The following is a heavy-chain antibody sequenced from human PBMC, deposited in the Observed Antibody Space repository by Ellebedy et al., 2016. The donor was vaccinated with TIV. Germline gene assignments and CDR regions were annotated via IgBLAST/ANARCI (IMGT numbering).Heavy chain of an antibody. J-gene: IGHJ4*02. CDR3: ASARDQGMATTPDFDY. Sequence: MPSETLSLTCAVYGGSFSGYYWSWIRQPPGKGLEWIGEISHSGSTNYNASLKSRVTISVDTSKNQFSLKLSSVTAADTAVYYCASARDQGMATTPDFDYWGQGTLVTVSS. D-gene: IGHD5-24*01. CDR2: ISHSGST. CDR1: GGSFSGYY. V-gene: IGHV4-34*01.